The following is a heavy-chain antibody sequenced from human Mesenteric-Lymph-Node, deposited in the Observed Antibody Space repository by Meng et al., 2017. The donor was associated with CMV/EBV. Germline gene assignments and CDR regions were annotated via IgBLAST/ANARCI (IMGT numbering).Heavy chain of an antibody. CDR1: GFTVSNKY. V-gene: IGHV3-23*01. D-gene: IGHD6-13*01. CDR3: GKGSRSTSWYYFDY. Sequence: GESLKISCAASGFTVSNKYMSWVRQAPGKGLEWVSGISGSGVTTYYADSVKGRFTISRDNSKNTLYLQMNSLRTEDTAIYYCGKGSRSTSWYYFDYWGQGTLVTVSS. J-gene: IGHJ4*02. CDR2: ISGSGVTT.